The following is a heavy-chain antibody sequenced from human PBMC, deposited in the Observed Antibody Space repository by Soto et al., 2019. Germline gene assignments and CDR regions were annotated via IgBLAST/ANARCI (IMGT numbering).Heavy chain of an antibody. CDR2: ISGSSITI. D-gene: IGHD6-6*01. V-gene: IGHV3-11*01. Sequence: QVQLVESGGGLVKPGGSVRLSCAASGFSSSDSYMSWVRQAPGKGLEWVSYISGSSITISHADSVKGRFTISRDNGKNSVYLQMDSLRAEDTAVYYCARFLGGIPARPFDYWGQGTLVTVSS. CDR1: GFSSSDSY. CDR3: ARFLGGIPARPFDY. J-gene: IGHJ4*02.